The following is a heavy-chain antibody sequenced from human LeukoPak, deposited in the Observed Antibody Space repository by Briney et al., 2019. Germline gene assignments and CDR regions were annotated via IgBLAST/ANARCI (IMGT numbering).Heavy chain of an antibody. CDR1: GFTFGNYA. V-gene: IGHV3-49*03. CDR3: ARNWGSGSFDY. CDR2: IRSKGYGGAT. Sequence: PGGSLRLSCTASGFTFGNYAMSFFRQAPGKGLEWKSIIRSKGYGGATEYAASVKGRFTMSRDDSKGIAYLQMDSLKTEDTAVYYCARNWGSGSFDYWGQGTLVTVSS. D-gene: IGHD7-27*01. J-gene: IGHJ4*02.